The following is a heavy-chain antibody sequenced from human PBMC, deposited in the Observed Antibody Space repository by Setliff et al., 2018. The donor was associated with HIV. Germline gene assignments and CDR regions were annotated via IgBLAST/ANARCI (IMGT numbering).Heavy chain of an antibody. CDR2: ILDKANGYAT. V-gene: IGHV3-73*01. CDR3: ARPQYYYDTSGDDD. CDR1: GFTFSGSP. J-gene: IGHJ4*02. D-gene: IGHD3-22*01. Sequence: GESLKISCAAPGFTFSGSPLHWVRQASGKGLEWVGRILDKANGYATAYAASVKGRFTISRDDSKNTAYLQMSSLKTEDTAVYYCARPQYYYDTSGDDDWGQGTLVTVSS.